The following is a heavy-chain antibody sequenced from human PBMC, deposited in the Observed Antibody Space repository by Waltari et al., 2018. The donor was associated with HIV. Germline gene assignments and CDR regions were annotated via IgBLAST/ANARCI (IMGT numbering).Heavy chain of an antibody. V-gene: IGHV7-4-1*02. J-gene: IGHJ4*02. D-gene: IGHD1-1*01. CDR1: GYTFTRYA. CDR2: INTKTGNP. Sequence: QSGSELKKPGASVKVSCKASGYTFTRYAMNWVRQAPGQGLEWMGWINTKTGNPTYAQGFTGRFAFSMDTSVSTAYLQISSLKAEDTAVYYCVREISTTGTYAWGQGTLVTVSS. CDR3: VREISTTGTYA.